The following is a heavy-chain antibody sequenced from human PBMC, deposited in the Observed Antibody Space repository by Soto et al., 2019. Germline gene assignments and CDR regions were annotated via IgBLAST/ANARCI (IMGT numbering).Heavy chain of an antibody. D-gene: IGHD3-3*01. V-gene: IGHV2-5*02. CDR3: AHRVLRTVFGLVTTTAIYFDF. J-gene: IGHJ4*02. CDR1: GFSLTTSGVG. Sequence: QITLNESGPPLVQPTQTLTLTCTFSGFSLTTSGVGVGWIRQSPGKAPEWLALIYWDDDKRYSPSLKSRLTITKDTSKNQVVLTMANLDPADTATYYCAHRVLRTVFGLVTTTAIYFDFWGQGTPVAVSS. CDR2: IYWDDDK.